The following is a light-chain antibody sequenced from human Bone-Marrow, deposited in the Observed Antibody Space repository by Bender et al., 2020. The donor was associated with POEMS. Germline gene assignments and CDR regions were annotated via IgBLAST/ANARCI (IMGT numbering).Light chain of an antibody. CDR2: DVR. J-gene: IGLJ1*01. V-gene: IGLV2-14*03. CDR3: CSYAGSTIFYV. CDR1: TSDVGGSTY. Sequence: QSALTQPASVSGSPGQSITISCTGTTSDVGGSTYVSWYQQHPGQAPKLMIYDVRNRPSGVSIRFSGSKSGNTASLTISGLQAEDEADYYCCSYAGSTIFYVFGTGTKVTVL.